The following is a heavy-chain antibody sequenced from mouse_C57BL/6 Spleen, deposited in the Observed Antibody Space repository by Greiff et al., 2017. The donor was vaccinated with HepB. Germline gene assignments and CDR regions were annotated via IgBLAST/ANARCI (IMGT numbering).Heavy chain of an antibody. CDR2: IYPGNSDT. Sequence: EVQLQQSGTVLARPGASVKMSCKTSGYTFTSYWMHWVKQRPGQGLEWIGAIYPGNSDTSYNQKFKGKAKLTAVTSASTAYMELSSLTNEDSAVYYCTNPHYGSSYAYFDYWGQGTTLTVSS. CDR3: TNPHYGSSYAYFDY. V-gene: IGHV1-5*01. J-gene: IGHJ2*01. CDR1: GYTFTSYW. D-gene: IGHD1-1*01.